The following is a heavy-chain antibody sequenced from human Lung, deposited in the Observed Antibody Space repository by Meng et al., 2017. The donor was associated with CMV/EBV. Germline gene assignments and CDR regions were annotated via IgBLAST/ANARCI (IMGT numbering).Heavy chain of an antibody. CDR1: GGSISSSSYY. D-gene: IGHD1-14*01. J-gene: IGHJ4*02. CDR2: VVYSGTT. Sequence: QPQGWGPGLVKPSETLSLTCTVSGGSISSSSYYWAWIRQPPGEGLEWIGSVVYSGTTYYTSSLKSRVSISVDTSKNQFSLKLSSVTAADTAVYYCARHHHSPAFDYWGQGTLVTVSS. V-gene: IGHV4-39*01. CDR3: ARHHHSPAFDY.